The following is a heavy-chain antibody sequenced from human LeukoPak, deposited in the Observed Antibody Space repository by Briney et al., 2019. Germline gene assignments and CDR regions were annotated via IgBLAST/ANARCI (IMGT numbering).Heavy chain of an antibody. V-gene: IGHV3-23*01. CDR3: ASHYCNSATCYIDY. CDR1: GFTFSSYA. J-gene: IGHJ4*02. D-gene: IGHD3-22*01. CDR2: ISYNGDST. Sequence: PGGSLRLSCAASGFTFSSYAMSWVRQAPGKGLEWVSSISYNGDSTYSADSVKGRFTISRDNSKNTLYLQMHSLRAEDTAVYYCASHYCNSATCYIDYWGQGTLVTVSS.